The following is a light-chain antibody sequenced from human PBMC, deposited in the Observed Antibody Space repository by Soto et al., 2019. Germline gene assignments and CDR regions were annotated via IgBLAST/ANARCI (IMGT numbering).Light chain of an antibody. CDR3: QQYGHSLSLT. Sequence: EIVLTQSPGSLSLSPGDTVTLSCRASESISVNYLAWYQQQPGQAPRLLIYGTSNRATGIPDRFSGSGSGTDFSLTISRLEPEDFALYYCQQYGHSLSLTFGQGTRLE. J-gene: IGKJ5*01. CDR2: GTS. V-gene: IGKV3-20*01. CDR1: ESISVNY.